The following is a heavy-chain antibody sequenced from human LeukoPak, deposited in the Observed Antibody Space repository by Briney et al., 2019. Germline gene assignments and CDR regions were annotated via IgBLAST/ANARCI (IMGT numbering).Heavy chain of an antibody. D-gene: IGHD3-10*01. Sequence: GGSLRLSCAASGFTFSSYWMSWVRQAPGKGLEWVANIKQDGSEKYYVDSVKGRFTISRDNAKNSLYLQMNSLRAEDTAVYYCARDRYYYGSGSHGDYYYYGMDVWGQGNTVTVSS. CDR2: IKQDGSEK. J-gene: IGHJ6*02. CDR3: ARDRYYYGSGSHGDYYYYGMDV. V-gene: IGHV3-7*01. CDR1: GFTFSSYW.